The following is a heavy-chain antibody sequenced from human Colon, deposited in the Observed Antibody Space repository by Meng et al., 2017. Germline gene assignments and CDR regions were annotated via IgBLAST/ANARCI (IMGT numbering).Heavy chain of an antibody. D-gene: IGHD3-16*01. V-gene: IGHV1-46*01. CDR2: INPSGTRT. CDR1: GFTFSNKS. Sequence: ASVKVSCKASGFTFSNKSMHWLRQAPGQGLEWMGMINPSGTRTTFTQEFQGRVTLTRDTSTHTVYMELTTLRSEDTAVYYCATHALVPNYFFDSWGRGTLVTVSS. J-gene: IGHJ4*02. CDR3: ATHALVPNYFFDS.